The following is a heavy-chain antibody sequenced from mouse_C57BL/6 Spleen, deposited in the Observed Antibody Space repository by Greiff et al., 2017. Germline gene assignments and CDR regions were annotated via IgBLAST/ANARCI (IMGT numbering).Heavy chain of an antibody. V-gene: IGHV5-9-1*02. D-gene: IGHD2-3*01. J-gene: IGHJ2*01. Sequence: EVKLMESGEGLVKPGGSLKLSCAASGFTFSSYAMSWVRQTPEKRLEWVAYISSGGDYIYYADTVKGRFTISRDNARNTLYLQMSSLKSEDTAMYYCTRDGYYVFDYWGQGTTRTVSS. CDR1: GFTFSSYA. CDR2: ISSGGDYI. CDR3: TRDGYYVFDY.